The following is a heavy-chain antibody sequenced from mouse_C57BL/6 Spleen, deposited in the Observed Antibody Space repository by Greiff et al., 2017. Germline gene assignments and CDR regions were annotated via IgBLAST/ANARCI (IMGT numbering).Heavy chain of an antibody. CDR3: ARSGGHYYGSSSYAMDD. V-gene: IGHV1-52*01. CDR1: GYTFTSYW. D-gene: IGHD1-1*01. CDR2: IDPSDSET. Sequence: QVQLQHPGAELVRPGSSVKLSCKASGYTFTSYWMHWVKQRPIQGLEWIGNIDPSDSETHYNQTFKDKATLTVDKSSSTAYMQLSSLTSEDSAVYYCARSGGHYYGSSSYAMDDWGQGTSVTVSS. J-gene: IGHJ4*01.